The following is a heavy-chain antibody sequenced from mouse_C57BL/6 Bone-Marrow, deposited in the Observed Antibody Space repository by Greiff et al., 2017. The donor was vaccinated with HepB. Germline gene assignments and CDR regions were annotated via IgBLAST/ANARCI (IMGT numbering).Heavy chain of an antibody. CDR1: GYSITSGYY. Sequence: EVQLQESGPGLVKPSQSLSLTCSVSGYSITSGYYWNWIRQFPGNKLEWMGYISYDGSNNYNPSLKNRISITRDTSKNQFFLKLNSVTTEDTATYCCERDYDGKGYFDYWGQGTTLTVSS. CDR3: ERDYDGKGYFDY. CDR2: ISYDGSN. J-gene: IGHJ2*01. V-gene: IGHV3-6*01. D-gene: IGHD1-1*01.